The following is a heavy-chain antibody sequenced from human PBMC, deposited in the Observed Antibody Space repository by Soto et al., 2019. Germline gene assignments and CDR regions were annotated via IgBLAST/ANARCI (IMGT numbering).Heavy chain of an antibody. D-gene: IGHD3-3*01. CDR1: GGSISSYY. CDR3: ARALYYDFWSGYYTTDNWFDP. Sequence: SETLSLTCTVSGGSISSYYWSWIRQPPGKGLEWIGYIYYSGSTNYNPSLKSRVTISVDTSKNQFSLKLSSVTAADTAVYYCARALYYDFWSGYYTTDNWFDPWGQGTLVTVSS. V-gene: IGHV4-59*01. CDR2: IYYSGST. J-gene: IGHJ5*02.